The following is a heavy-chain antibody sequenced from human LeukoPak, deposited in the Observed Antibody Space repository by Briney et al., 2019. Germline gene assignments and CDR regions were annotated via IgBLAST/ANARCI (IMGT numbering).Heavy chain of an antibody. V-gene: IGHV4-59*08. D-gene: IGHD4-23*01. CDR3: ARLTVATPRAFDY. J-gene: IGHJ4*02. CDR2: IYYSGST. CDR1: GGSISSYY. Sequence: NLSETLSLTCTVSGGSISSYYWSWIRQPPGKGLEWIGYIYYSGSTNYNPSLKSRVTISVDTSKNQFSLRLSSVTAADTAVYYCARLTVATPRAFDYWGQGTLVTVSS.